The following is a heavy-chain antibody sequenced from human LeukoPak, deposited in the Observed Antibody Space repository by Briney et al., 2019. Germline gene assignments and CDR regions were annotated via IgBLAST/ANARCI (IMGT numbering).Heavy chain of an antibody. Sequence: SETLSLTCTVSGGSISSSSYYWGWIRQPPGKGLEWIGSIYYGGSTYYNPSLKSRVTISVDTSKNQFSLKLSSVTAADTAVYYCASLSAAMSYFDYWGQGTLVTVSS. D-gene: IGHD2-2*01. CDR3: ASLSAAMSYFDY. CDR2: IYYGGST. CDR1: GGSISSSSYY. J-gene: IGHJ4*02. V-gene: IGHV4-39*01.